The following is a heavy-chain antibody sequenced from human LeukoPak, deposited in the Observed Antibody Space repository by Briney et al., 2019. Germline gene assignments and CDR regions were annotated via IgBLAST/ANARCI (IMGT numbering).Heavy chain of an antibody. Sequence: ASVKVSCKASGYTFTSYGISWVRQAPGQGLEWMGWISAYNGNTNYAQKLQGRVTMTTDTSTSTAYMELRSLRSDDTAVYYCAKDLTTVVTPIPDDYWGQGTLVTVSS. J-gene: IGHJ4*02. D-gene: IGHD4-23*01. CDR3: AKDLTTVVTPIPDDY. CDR1: GYTFTSYG. CDR2: ISAYNGNT. V-gene: IGHV1-18*01.